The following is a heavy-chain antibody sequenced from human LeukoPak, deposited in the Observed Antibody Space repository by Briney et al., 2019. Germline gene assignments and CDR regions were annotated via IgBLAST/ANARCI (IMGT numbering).Heavy chain of an antibody. V-gene: IGHV3-73*01. J-gene: IGHJ6*04. Sequence: GGSLRLSCAASGFTFSGSAMHWVRQASGKGLEWVGRIRSKANSYATAYAASVKGRFTISRDDSKNTAYLQMNSLKTEDTAVYYCTSPVQLERRGPLLRVYGMDVWGKGTTVTVSS. CDR2: IRSKANSYAT. CDR3: TSPVQLERRGPLLRVYGMDV. CDR1: GFTFSGSA. D-gene: IGHD1-1*01.